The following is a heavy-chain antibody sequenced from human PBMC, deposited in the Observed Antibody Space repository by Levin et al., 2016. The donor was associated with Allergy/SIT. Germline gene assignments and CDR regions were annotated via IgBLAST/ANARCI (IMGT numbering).Heavy chain of an antibody. CDR3: ARDPGIAVADTVLFDY. CDR1: GFTFSSYW. V-gene: IGHV3-7*05. Sequence: GGSLRLSCAASGFTFSSYWMSWVRQAPGKGLECVANIKQDGSEKYFVDSVKGRFTISRDNAKNSLYLQMNSLRAEDTAVYYCARDPGIAVADTVLFDYWGQGTLVTVSS. CDR2: IKQDGSEK. D-gene: IGHD6-19*01. J-gene: IGHJ4*02.